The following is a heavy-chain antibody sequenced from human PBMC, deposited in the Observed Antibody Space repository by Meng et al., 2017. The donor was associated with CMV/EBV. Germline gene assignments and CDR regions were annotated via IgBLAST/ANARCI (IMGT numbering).Heavy chain of an antibody. CDR2: IRYDGSNK. V-gene: IGHV3-30*02. CDR3: ARDNIRLITIDYYYYYGMDV. J-gene: IGHJ6*02. Sequence: GESLKISCAASGFTFSSYGMHWVRQAPGKGLEWVAFIRYDGSNKYYADSVKGRFTISRDNSKNTLYLQMNSLRAEDTAVYYCARDNIRLITIDYYYYYGMDVWGQGTTVTVSS. CDR1: GFTFSSYG. D-gene: IGHD3-3*01.